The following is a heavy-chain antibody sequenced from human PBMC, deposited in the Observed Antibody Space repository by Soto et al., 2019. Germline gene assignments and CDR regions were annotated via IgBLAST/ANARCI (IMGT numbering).Heavy chain of an antibody. CDR2: INPNSGGT. J-gene: IGHJ6*02. D-gene: IGHD2-21*02. CDR1: GYTFTGYY. CDR3: ARGDCGGDCYPRGGYCGIDV. V-gene: IGHV1-2*04. Sequence: ASVKVSCKASGYTFTGYYMHWVRQAPGQGLEWMEWINPNSGGTNYAQKFQGWVTMTRDTSISTAYMELSRLRSDDTAVYYCARGDCGGDCYPRGGYCGIDVWGQGTTVTVSS.